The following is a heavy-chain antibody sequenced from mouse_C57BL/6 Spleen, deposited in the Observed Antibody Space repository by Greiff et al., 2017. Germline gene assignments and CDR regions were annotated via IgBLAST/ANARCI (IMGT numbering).Heavy chain of an antibody. Sequence: SYWMHWVKQRPGQGLEWIGMIHPNSGSTNYNEKFKSKATLTVDKSSSTAYMQLSSLTSEDSAVYYCARGRIYYGPWFAYWGQGTLVTVSA. CDR3: ARGRIYYGPWFAY. V-gene: IGHV1-64*01. CDR2: IHPNSGST. CDR1: SYW. J-gene: IGHJ3*01. D-gene: IGHD2-1*01.